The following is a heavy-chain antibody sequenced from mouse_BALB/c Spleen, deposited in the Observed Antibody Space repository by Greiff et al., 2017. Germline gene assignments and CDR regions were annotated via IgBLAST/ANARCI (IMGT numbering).Heavy chain of an antibody. CDR1: GYSFTGYY. CDR2: ISCYNGAT. Sequence: LVKTGASVKISCKASGYSFTGYYMHWVKQSHGKSLEWIGYISCYNGATSYNQKFKGKATFTVDTSSSTAYMQLNSLTSEESAVYYCARYGKGDYAMDYWGQGTSVTVSS. CDR3: ARYGKGDYAMDY. V-gene: IGHV1S34*01. D-gene: IGHD2-1*01. J-gene: IGHJ4*01.